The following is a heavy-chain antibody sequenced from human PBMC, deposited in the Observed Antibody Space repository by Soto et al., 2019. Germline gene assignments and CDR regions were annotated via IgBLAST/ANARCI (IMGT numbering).Heavy chain of an antibody. CDR3: AKGGSYGTGHYFDY. CDR1: GFTFDDYT. V-gene: IGHV3-43*01. D-gene: IGHD1-26*01. J-gene: IGHJ4*02. Sequence: EVQLVESGGVVVQPGGSLRLSCAASGFTFDDYTMHWVRQAPGKGLEWVSLISWDGGSTYYADSVKGRFTISRDNSKNSLYLQMNSLRTEDTALYYCAKGGSYGTGHYFDYWGQGTLVTVSS. CDR2: ISWDGGST.